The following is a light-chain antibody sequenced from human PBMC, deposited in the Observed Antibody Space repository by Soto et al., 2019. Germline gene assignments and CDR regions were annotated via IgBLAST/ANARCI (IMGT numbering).Light chain of an antibody. CDR2: AAS. CDR1: QSVGKK. J-gene: IGKJ2*01. V-gene: IGKV3-15*01. CDR3: QQYYDWPPYT. Sequence: EIVLTQSPGILSLSPGERASLSCRASQSVGKKLAWYQQKPGQAPRLIIYAASTRASDFPARFSGSGSGTDFTLTISSLQSEDFAVYYCQQYYDWPPYTFGQRTMVDI.